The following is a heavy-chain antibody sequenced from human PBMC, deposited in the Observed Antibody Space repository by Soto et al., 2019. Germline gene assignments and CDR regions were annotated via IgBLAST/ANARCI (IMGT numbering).Heavy chain of an antibody. Sequence: QVELVQSGAEVKKPGASVKVSCKACGYTFTSYGISWVRQAPGQGLEWMGGISAYNGNTNYAQKLQGRVTMTTDTSTRTAYIELRSMRSDDTAVYYCARSGHHDIVVVPAAIYYFYGMDVWGQGTTVTVSS. V-gene: IGHV1-18*04. J-gene: IGHJ6*02. CDR3: ARSGHHDIVVVPAAIYYFYGMDV. D-gene: IGHD2-2*02. CDR2: ISAYNGNT. CDR1: GYTFTSYG.